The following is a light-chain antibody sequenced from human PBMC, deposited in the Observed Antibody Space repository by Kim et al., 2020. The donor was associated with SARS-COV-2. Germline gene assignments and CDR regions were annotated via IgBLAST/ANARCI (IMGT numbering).Light chain of an antibody. J-gene: IGLJ2*01. CDR3: QVWDSSSDYPRV. V-gene: IGLV3-21*04. CDR2: YAS. Sequence: PGNAARDTGGENNIGTKSVHWYHQKPAQAPFIVIYYASARPAGIPERFSGSNSGNSTTLTISKVEAGDESNYYCQVWDSSSDYPRVFGGGTQLTVL. CDR1: NIGTKS.